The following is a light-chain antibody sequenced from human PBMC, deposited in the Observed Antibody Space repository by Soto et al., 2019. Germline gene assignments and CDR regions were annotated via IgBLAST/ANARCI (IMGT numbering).Light chain of an antibody. CDR2: DAS. CDR1: QSVSSY. J-gene: IGKJ4*01. CDR3: KQRSNVPST. Sequence: EIVLTQSPATLSLSPGNRATLSYRASQSVSSYLAWYQQKPGQAPRLLIYDASNRATGIPARFSGSGSGTDFTLTITSLEPEDVSVYYCKQRSNVPSTFGGGTKVDIK. V-gene: IGKV3-11*01.